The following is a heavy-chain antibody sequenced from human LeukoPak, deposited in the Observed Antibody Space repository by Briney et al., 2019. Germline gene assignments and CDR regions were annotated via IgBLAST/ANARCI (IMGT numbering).Heavy chain of an antibody. V-gene: IGHV4-39*01. CDR2: IYYSGST. D-gene: IGHD6-19*01. J-gene: IGHJ3*02. CDR1: GGSISSSSYY. CDR3: ARRAYSSGWYQSGGAFDI. Sequence: PSETLSLTCTVSGGSISSSSYYWGWIRQPPGKGLEWIGSIYYSGSTYYNPSLKSRVTISVDTSKNQFSLKLSSVAAADTAVYYCARRAYSSGWYQSGGAFDIWGQGTMVTVSS.